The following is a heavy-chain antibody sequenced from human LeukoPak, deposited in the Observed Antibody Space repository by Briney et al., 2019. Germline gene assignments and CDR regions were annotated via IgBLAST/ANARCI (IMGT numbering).Heavy chain of an antibody. CDR1: GGSFSGYY. D-gene: IGHD3-16*01. Sequence: PSETLSLTCAVYGGSFSGYYWSWIRQPPGKGLEWIGYIYYSGSTNYNPSLKSRVTISVDTSKNQFSLKLSSVTAADTAVYYCARAMSTWGGVRNYFDSWGRGALVTVSS. CDR2: IYYSGST. J-gene: IGHJ4*02. CDR3: ARAMSTWGGVRNYFDS. V-gene: IGHV4-59*01.